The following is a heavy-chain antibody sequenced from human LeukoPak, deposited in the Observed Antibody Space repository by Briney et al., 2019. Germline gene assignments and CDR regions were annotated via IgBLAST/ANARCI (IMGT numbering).Heavy chain of an antibody. V-gene: IGHV1-69*06. CDR3: AREKSYNDDAAD. CDR1: GGTFSSYA. D-gene: IGHD5-24*01. Sequence: SVNLSCKASGGTFSSYAISCVRQAPRHGREWMGGIIPIFGTANYAQKFQGRVTITADTSTSTAYMKLSSLRAEDTAVYYCAREKSYNDDAADWGQGTLVTVSS. J-gene: IGHJ4*02. CDR2: IIPIFGTA.